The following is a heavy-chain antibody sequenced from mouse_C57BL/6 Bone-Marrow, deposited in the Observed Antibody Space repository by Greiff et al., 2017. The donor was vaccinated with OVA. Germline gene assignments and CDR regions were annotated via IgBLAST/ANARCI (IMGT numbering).Heavy chain of an antibody. CDR2: IDPSDSYT. CDR1: GYTFTSYW. D-gene: IGHD2-12*01. CDR3: AREGFTIKAFYLDY. V-gene: IGHV1-50*01. Sequence: VQLQQPGAELVKPGASVKLSCKASGYTFTSYWMQWVKQRPGQGLEWIGEIDPSDSYTNYNQKFKGKATLTVDTSSSTAYMQLSSLTSEDSAVYYCAREGFTIKAFYLDYWGQGTTLTVSA. J-gene: IGHJ2*01.